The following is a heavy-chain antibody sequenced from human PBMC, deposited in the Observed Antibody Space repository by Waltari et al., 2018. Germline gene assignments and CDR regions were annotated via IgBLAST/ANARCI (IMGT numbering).Heavy chain of an antibody. J-gene: IGHJ4*02. CDR1: GGSFSTHY. D-gene: IGHD5-18*01. V-gene: IGHV4-59*11. CDR2: IYYTGST. Sequence: QVQLQESGPGLVKPSETLSLTCTVSGGSFSTHYWSWIRQPPGKGLEWIVYIYYTGSTKYNSSLKSRVTLSVDTSKNQFSLELRSVTAADTAVYYCATGIQLWFGFDYWGQGALVTVSS. CDR3: ATGIQLWFGFDY.